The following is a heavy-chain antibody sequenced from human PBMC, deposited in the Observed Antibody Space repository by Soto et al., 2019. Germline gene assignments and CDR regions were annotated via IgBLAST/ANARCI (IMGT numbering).Heavy chain of an antibody. J-gene: IGHJ6*02. CDR1: GITFSSYS. V-gene: IGHV3-21*01. D-gene: IGHD3-3*01. Sequence: PGGSLRLSCAASGITFSSYSMNWVRQAPGKGLEWVSSISSSSSYIYYADSVKGRFTSSRDNAKNSLYLQMNSLTAEDTAVYYCATGTLTTVFGVVTRAGYYYGMDVWGQGTTVTASS. CDR3: ATGTLTTVFGVVTRAGYYYGMDV. CDR2: ISSSSSYI.